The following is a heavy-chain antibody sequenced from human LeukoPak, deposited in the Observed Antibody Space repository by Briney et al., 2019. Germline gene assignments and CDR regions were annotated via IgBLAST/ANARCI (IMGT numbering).Heavy chain of an antibody. D-gene: IGHD2-2*01. CDR3: ARVEGYCSSTSCYELIDY. Sequence: PSETLSLTCTVSGGSISSYYWSWIRQPPGKGLEWTGYIYYSGSTNYNPSLKSRVTISVDTSKNQFSLKLSSVTAADTAVYYCARVEGYCSSTSCYELIDYWGQGTLVTVSS. CDR2: IYYSGST. CDR1: GGSISSYY. V-gene: IGHV4-59*01. J-gene: IGHJ4*02.